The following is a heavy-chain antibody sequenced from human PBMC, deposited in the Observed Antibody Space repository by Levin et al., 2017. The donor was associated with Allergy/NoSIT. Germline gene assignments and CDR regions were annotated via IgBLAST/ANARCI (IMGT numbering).Heavy chain of an antibody. J-gene: IGHJ4*02. CDR1: DESFTNYY. D-gene: IGHD3-16*01. V-gene: IGHV4-34*01. Sequence: GSLRLSCAAYDESFTNYYWSWIRQPPGKGLEWIGEVHHLGSTHYNPSLKSRVAMSVDTSNNQFSLKLTSVTAADTAVYYCVGGGGYMWGELPGDWSQGALVTVSS. CDR3: VGGGGYMWGELPGD. CDR2: VHHLGST.